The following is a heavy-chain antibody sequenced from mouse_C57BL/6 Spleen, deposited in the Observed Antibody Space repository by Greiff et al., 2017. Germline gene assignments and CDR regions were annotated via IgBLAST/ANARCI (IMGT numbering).Heavy chain of an antibody. J-gene: IGHJ4*01. D-gene: IGHD2-1*01. CDR3: ARSHYGNYVYYAMDY. Sequence: VQLQQSGPELVKPGASVKISCKASGYTFTDYYMNWVKQSHGKSLEWIGDINPNNGGTSYNQKFKGKATLTVDKSSSTAYMELRSLTSEDSAVYYCARSHYGNYVYYAMDYWGQGTSVTVSS. CDR1: GYTFTDYY. CDR2: INPNNGGT. V-gene: IGHV1-26*01.